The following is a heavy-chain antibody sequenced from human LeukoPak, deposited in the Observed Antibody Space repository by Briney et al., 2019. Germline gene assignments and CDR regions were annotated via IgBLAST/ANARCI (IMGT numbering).Heavy chain of an antibody. J-gene: IGHJ4*02. Sequence: GGSLRLSCAGSGFTFSNYGMSWVRQAPGKGLEWISGISGSGASTYYADSVRGRFTISRDDSRNTLYLQMDSLRGDDTAVYYCAKDVGKWESLHFFDYWGQGTLVTVSS. CDR2: ISGSGAST. CDR3: AKDVGKWESLHFFDY. D-gene: IGHD1-26*01. CDR1: GFTFSNYG. V-gene: IGHV3-23*01.